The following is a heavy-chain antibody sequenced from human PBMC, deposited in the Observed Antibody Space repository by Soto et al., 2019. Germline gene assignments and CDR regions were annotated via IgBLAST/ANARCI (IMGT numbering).Heavy chain of an antibody. CDR1: GFTFSSYG. V-gene: IGHV3-33*01. CDR3: ARDGVVVVPAAMVTYYYYGMDV. J-gene: IGHJ6*02. Sequence: GSLRLSCAASGFTFSSYGMHWVRQAPGKGLEWVAVIWYDGSNKYYADSVKGRFTISRDNSKNTLYLQMNSLRAEDTAVYYCARDGVVVVPAAMVTYYYYGMDVWGQGTTVTVSS. CDR2: IWYDGSNK. D-gene: IGHD2-2*01.